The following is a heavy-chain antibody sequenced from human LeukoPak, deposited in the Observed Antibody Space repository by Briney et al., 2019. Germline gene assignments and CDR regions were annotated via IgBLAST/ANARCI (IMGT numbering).Heavy chain of an antibody. J-gene: IGHJ3*02. CDR2: IYSGGSI. CDR3: ARDLGLYPI. V-gene: IGHV3-53*01. Sequence: GGSLRLSCTASGFTFSSNYMSWVRQAPGKGLEWVSVIYSGGSIYYSDSVTGRFTISRDNSKKTLYLQMNSLRAEDTAVYYCARDLGLYPIWGQGTMVTVSS. CDR1: GFTFSSNY. D-gene: IGHD2-8*01.